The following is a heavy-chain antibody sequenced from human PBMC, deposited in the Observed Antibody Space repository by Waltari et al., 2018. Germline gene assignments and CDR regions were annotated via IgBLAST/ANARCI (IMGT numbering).Heavy chain of an antibody. CDR2: ISAYNGNT. J-gene: IGHJ4*02. CDR1: GYTFTSYG. D-gene: IGHD2-8*02. Sequence: QVQLVQSGAEVKKPGASVKVSCKASGYTFTSYGISWVRQAPGQGLEWMGWISAYNGNTNYAQKLQGRVTMTTDTSTSTAYMELRSLRSDDTAVYYCARRGICTGGVSYTALDDFDYWGQGTLVTVSS. V-gene: IGHV1-18*01. CDR3: ARRGICTGGVSYTALDDFDY.